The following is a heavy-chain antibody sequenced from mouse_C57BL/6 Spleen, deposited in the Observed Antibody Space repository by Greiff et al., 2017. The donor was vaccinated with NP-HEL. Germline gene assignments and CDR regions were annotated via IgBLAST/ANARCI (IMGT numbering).Heavy chain of an antibody. V-gene: IGHV10-1*01. Sequence: EVQGVESGGGLVQPKGSLKLSCAASGFSFNTYAMNWVRQAPGKGLEWVARIRSKSNNYATYYADSVKDRFTISRDDSESMLYLQMNNLKTEDTAMYYCVRTGTYWYFDVWGTGTTVTVSS. CDR3: VRTGTYWYFDV. J-gene: IGHJ1*03. D-gene: IGHD4-1*01. CDR2: IRSKSNNYAT. CDR1: GFSFNTYA.